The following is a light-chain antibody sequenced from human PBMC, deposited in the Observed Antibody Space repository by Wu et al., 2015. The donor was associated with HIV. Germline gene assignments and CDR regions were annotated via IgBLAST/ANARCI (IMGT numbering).Light chain of an antibody. V-gene: IGKV1-8*01. J-gene: IGKJ3*01. CDR1: QNINDY. CDR3: HQFYNYPRT. Sequence: AIRLTQSPSSLSASTGDNVTITCRASQNINDYLAWYKQRPGQGPQLLISGASTLETGVPFRFSGSGSGTLFTLTISCLQSEDFAIYYCHQFYNYPRTLVPGTTVEIK. CDR2: GAS.